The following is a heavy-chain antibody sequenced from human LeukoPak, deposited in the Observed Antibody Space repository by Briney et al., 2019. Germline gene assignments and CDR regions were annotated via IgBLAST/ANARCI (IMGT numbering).Heavy chain of an antibody. CDR2: IYYSGST. Sequence: SETLSLTCTLSGDSISNYYWSWIRQPPGKGLEWIGYIYYSGSTAYNPSLKSRVTISVDMSKNQFSLKLSSLTAADTAVYYCARNGARPFDYWGQGALVTVSS. CDR3: ARNGARPFDY. D-gene: IGHD3-10*01. CDR1: GDSISNYY. V-gene: IGHV4-59*08. J-gene: IGHJ4*02.